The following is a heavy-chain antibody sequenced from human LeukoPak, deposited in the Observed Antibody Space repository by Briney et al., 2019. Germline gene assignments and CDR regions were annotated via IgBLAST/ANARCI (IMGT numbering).Heavy chain of an antibody. V-gene: IGHV4-59*12. J-gene: IGHJ4*02. D-gene: IGHD3-3*01. CDR1: GGSISSYY. Sequence: SETLSLTCTVSGGSISSYYWSWIRQPPGKGLEWIGYIYYSGSTNYNPSLKSRVTISVDTSKNQFSLKLSSVTAADTAVYYCARAFPRITIFGVVIPEPNFDYWGQGTLVTVSS. CDR3: ARAFPRITIFGVVIPEPNFDY. CDR2: IYYSGST.